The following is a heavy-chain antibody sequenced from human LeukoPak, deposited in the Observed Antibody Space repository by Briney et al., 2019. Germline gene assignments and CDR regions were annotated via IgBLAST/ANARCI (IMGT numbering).Heavy chain of an antibody. CDR2: IMPTFDTA. CDR1: GGSFSGYG. Sequence: GASVKVSCKASGGSFSGYGFSRGRQAPGQGLEWMGGIMPTFDTANYAQKFQGRVTITMDESTITSYTELRSLRSEDTAVYYCATFYSSGYYYVYWGQGTLVTVSS. J-gene: IGHJ4*02. V-gene: IGHV1-69*05. CDR3: ATFYSSGYYYVY. D-gene: IGHD3-22*01.